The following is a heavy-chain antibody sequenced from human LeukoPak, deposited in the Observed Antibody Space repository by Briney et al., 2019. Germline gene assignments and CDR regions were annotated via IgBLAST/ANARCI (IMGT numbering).Heavy chain of an antibody. CDR1: GYSISSGYY. CDR3: ASTYCSGGSCYSAKSFDY. J-gene: IGHJ4*02. V-gene: IGHV4-38-2*01. CDR2: IYHSGST. D-gene: IGHD2-15*01. Sequence: SETLSLTCAVSGYSISSGYYWGWIRQPPGKGLEWIGRIYHSGSTYYNPSLKSRVTISVDTSKNQFSLKLSSVTAADTAVYYCASTYCSGGSCYSAKSFDYWGQGTLVTVSS.